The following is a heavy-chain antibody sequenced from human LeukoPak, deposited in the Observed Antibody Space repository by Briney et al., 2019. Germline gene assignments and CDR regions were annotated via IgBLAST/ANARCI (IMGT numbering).Heavy chain of an antibody. D-gene: IGHD6-6*01. V-gene: IGHV4-4*07. J-gene: IGHJ4*02. Sequence: SETLSLTCTVSGGSISSFYWSWIRQPAGKGLEWIGRIYTSGSTNYNPSLKSRITMSVDTSKNQFSLKLSSVTAADTAVCYCASLGQLAFDYWGQGTLVTVSS. CDR1: GGSISSFY. CDR3: ASLGQLAFDY. CDR2: IYTSGST.